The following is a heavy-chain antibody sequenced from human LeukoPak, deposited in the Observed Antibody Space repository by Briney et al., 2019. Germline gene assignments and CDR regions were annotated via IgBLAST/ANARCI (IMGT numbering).Heavy chain of an antibody. D-gene: IGHD1-26*01. CDR1: GGSFSGYY. V-gene: IGHV4-59*01. J-gene: IGHJ6*02. Sequence: SETLSLTCAVYGGSFSGYYWSWIRQPPGKGLEWIGYIYYSGSTNYNPSLKSRVTISVDTSKNQFSLKLSSVTAADTAVYYCARVGGTNYYYYGMDVWGQGTTVTVSS. CDR3: ARVGGTNYYYYGMDV. CDR2: IYYSGST.